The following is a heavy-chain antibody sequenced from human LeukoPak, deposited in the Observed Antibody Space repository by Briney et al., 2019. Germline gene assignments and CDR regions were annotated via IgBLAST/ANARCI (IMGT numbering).Heavy chain of an antibody. Sequence: SETLSLTCTVSGGSISSYYWSWIRQPPGKGLEWIGYIYYSGSTNYNPSLKSRVTISVDTPKNQFSLKLTSVTAADTAVYYCARGVVAAPQTFDYWGQGTLVTVSS. J-gene: IGHJ4*02. V-gene: IGHV4-59*01. D-gene: IGHD2-15*01. CDR3: ARGVVAAPQTFDY. CDR1: GGSISSYY. CDR2: IYYSGST.